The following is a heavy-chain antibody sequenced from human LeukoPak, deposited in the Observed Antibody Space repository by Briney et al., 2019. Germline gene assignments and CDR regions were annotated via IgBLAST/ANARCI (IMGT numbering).Heavy chain of an antibody. CDR2: IYYSGST. V-gene: IGHV4-39*01. Sequence: SETLSLTCTVSGGSISSSSYYWGWIRQPPGKGLEWIGSIYYSGSTYYHPSLKSRVTISVDTSKNQFSLKLSSVTAADTAVYYCARPDSSGYYYVRDGAFDIWGQGTMVTVSS. CDR3: ARPDSSGYYYVRDGAFDI. D-gene: IGHD3-22*01. J-gene: IGHJ3*02. CDR1: GGSISSSSYY.